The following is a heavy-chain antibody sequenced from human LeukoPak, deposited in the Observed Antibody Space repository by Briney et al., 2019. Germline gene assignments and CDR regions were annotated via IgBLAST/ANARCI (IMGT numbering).Heavy chain of an antibody. J-gene: IGHJ4*02. CDR2: ISPSSSHI. V-gene: IGHV3-21*01. Sequence: GGSLRLSCAASAFTFSTFGMNWVRQAPGKGLEWVSSISPSSSHIYYADSLKGRFTISRDNAKNSLYLQMNSLRVEDTAVYYCAYGTVTTVFHYWGQGTLVTVSS. D-gene: IGHD4-17*01. CDR3: AYGTVTTVFHY. CDR1: AFTFSTFG.